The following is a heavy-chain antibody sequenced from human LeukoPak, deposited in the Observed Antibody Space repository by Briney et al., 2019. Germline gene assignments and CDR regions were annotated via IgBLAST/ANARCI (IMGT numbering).Heavy chain of an antibody. D-gene: IGHD6-25*01. J-gene: IGHJ4*02. CDR3: ARLVYAGGC. V-gene: IGHV3-7*01. CDR2: IKRDGREK. Sequence: GGSLRLSCAASGFSFSEYWMSWVRQAPGKGLEWVAKIKRDGREKYYVDSVKGRLTTSRDNAKNSLYLQMNSLRAEDTAVYYCARLVYAGGCWGQGTLVTVSS. CDR1: GFSFSEYW.